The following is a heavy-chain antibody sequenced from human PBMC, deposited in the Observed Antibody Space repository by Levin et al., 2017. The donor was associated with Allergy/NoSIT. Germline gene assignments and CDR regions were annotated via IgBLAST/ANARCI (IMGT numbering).Heavy chain of an antibody. CDR3: STNYYGSGSYTAGFDP. J-gene: IGHJ5*02. Sequence: GASVKVSCKASGGTFSSYTISWVRQAPGQGLEWMGRIIPILDIANYAQKFQGRLTITADKSTSTAYMELSSLRSEDTAVYYCSTNYYGSGSYTAGFDPWGQGTLVTVSS. V-gene: IGHV1-69*02. CDR1: GGTFSSYT. D-gene: IGHD3-10*01. CDR2: IIPILDIA.